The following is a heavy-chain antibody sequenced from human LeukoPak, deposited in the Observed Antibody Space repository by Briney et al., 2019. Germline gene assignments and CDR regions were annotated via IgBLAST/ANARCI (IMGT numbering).Heavy chain of an antibody. CDR2: IYYSGST. V-gene: IGHV4-59*01. J-gene: IGHJ3*02. Sequence: SETLSLTCTVSGGSISSYYWSWMRQPPGKGLEWIRYIYYSGSTNYNPSLKSRVTISVDTSKNQFSLKLSSVTAADTAVYYCARVPNYYDSSGYYYAFDIWGQGTMVTVSS. D-gene: IGHD3-22*01. CDR1: GGSISSYY. CDR3: ARVPNYYDSSGYYYAFDI.